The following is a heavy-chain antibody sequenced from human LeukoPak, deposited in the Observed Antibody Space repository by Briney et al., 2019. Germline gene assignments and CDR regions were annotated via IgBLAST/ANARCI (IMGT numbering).Heavy chain of an antibody. CDR1: GFTFSNYG. V-gene: IGHV3-20*04. CDR3: AREGPYYDILTGYPQGYFDY. J-gene: IGHJ4*02. Sequence: PGRSLRLSCAASGFTFSNYGMSWVRQAPGKGLEWVSGINWNGGSTGYADSVKGRFTISRDNAKNSLYLQMNSLRAEDTALYYCAREGPYYDILTGYPQGYFDYWGQGTLVTVSS. D-gene: IGHD3-9*01. CDR2: INWNGGST.